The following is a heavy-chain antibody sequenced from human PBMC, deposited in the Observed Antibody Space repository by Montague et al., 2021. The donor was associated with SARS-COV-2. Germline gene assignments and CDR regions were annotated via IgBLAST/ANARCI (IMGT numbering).Heavy chain of an antibody. V-gene: IGHV4-39*02. CDR1: SGSIISSGYY. Sequence: SETLSLTSSVSSGSIISSGYYRGWIRQPPGKELEWIGNIYYSGTTYYXPSLQSRGTISVDTSKNHLSLRLSSVTAADTAVYFCARGMIRGVTTPFDYWGQGSQVTVSS. D-gene: IGHD3-10*01. CDR2: IYYSGTT. J-gene: IGHJ4*02. CDR3: ARGMIRGVTTPFDY.